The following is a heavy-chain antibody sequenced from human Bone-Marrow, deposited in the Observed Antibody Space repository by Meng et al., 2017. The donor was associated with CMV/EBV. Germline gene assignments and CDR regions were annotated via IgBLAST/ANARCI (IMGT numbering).Heavy chain of an antibody. CDR3: AKKGDGSGWFPDY. D-gene: IGHD6-19*01. V-gene: IGHV3-33*06. Sequence: GESLKISCAASGFTFDTYGMLWVRQAPGKGLEWVAIIWYDGSSEKYADSVKGRFTISRDNSKNTLYLQMNSLRAEDTAVYYCAKKGDGSGWFPDYWGPGTLVTVSS. J-gene: IGHJ4*02. CDR2: IWYDGSSE. CDR1: GFTFDTYG.